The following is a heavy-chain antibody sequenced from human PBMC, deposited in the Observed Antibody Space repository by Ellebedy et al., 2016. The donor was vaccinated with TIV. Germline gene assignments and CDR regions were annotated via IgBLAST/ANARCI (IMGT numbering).Heavy chain of an antibody. CDR3: ARQREGYNFHYFDS. J-gene: IGHJ4*02. D-gene: IGHD5-24*01. Sequence: GGSLRLXXAASGLTFSRTAMSWVRQAPGKGLEWVSVISGSGVTTDYADSVKGRFTISRDNSKNTLILQMNSLRAEDTAEYYCARQREGYNFHYFDSWGQGTLVTVSS. CDR1: GLTFSRTA. CDR2: ISGSGVTT. V-gene: IGHV3-23*01.